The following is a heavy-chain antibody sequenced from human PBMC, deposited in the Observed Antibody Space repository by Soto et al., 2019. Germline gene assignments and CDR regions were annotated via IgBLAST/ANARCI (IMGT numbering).Heavy chain of an antibody. J-gene: IGHJ4*02. CDR1: GFTVSNNY. CDR2: LYSGGST. V-gene: IGHV3-66*01. CDR3: ARARAKGRSIFGIFTSYFDY. D-gene: IGHD3-3*01. Sequence: EVQLVESGGGLVQPGGSLRLSCAASGFTVSNNYMSWVRQAPGKGLEWVSILYSGGSTYYADFVKGRFTISRDNSKNTLYIQMNSLRAEDTAVYYCARARAKGRSIFGIFTSYFDYWGQGTLVTVSS.